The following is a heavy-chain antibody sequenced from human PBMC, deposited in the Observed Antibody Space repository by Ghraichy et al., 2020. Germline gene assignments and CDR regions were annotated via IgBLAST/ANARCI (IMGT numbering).Heavy chain of an antibody. CDR2: ISYDGSNK. V-gene: IGHV3-30*18. D-gene: IGHD3-10*01. J-gene: IGHJ4*02. CDR1: GFTFSSYG. Sequence: GGSLRLSCAASGFTFSSYGMHWVRQAPGKGLEWVAVISYDGSNKYYADSVKGRFTISRDNSKNTLYLQMNSPRAEDTAVYYCAKGGAYYYGSGSLDYWGQGTLVTVSS. CDR3: AKGGAYYYGSGSLDY.